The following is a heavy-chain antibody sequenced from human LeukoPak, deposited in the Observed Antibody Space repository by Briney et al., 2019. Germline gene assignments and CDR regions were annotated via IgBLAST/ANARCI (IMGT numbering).Heavy chain of an antibody. D-gene: IGHD6-19*01. CDR3: AKIAVAGKKTNDY. J-gene: IGHJ4*02. V-gene: IGHV3-23*01. Sequence: PGGSLRLSRAASGFTFSSYAMSWVRQAPGKGLEWVSAISGSGGSTYYADSVKGRFTISRDNSKNTLYLQMNSLRAEDTAVFYCAKIAVAGKKTNDYWGQGTLVTVSS. CDR1: GFTFSSYA. CDR2: ISGSGGST.